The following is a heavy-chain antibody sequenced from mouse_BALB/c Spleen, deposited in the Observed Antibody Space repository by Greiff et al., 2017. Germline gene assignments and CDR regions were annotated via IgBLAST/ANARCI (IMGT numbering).Heavy chain of an antibody. Sequence: QVQLQQSGAELMKPGASVKISCKATGYTFSSYWIEWVKQRPGHGLEWIGEILTGSGSTNYNEKFKGKATFTADTSSNTAYMQLSSLTSEDSAVYYCAYGNYQLTPMDYWGQGTSVTVSS. CDR1: GYTFSSYW. CDR3: AYGNYQLTPMDY. V-gene: IGHV1-9*01. CDR2: ILTGSGST. J-gene: IGHJ4*01. D-gene: IGHD2-1*01.